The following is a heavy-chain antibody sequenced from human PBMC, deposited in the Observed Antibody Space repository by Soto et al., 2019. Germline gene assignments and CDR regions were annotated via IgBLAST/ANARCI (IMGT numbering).Heavy chain of an antibody. J-gene: IGHJ4*02. CDR2: ISSSGGST. V-gene: IGHV3-64D*06. CDR1: GFTFSSYN. Sequence: GGSLRLSCSASGFTFSSYNMNWVRQAPGNGLEYLSAISSSGGSTYYADSVKGRFTISRDNSKNTLYLQMSSLRADDTAVYYCVKPIDYWGQGTLVTVSS. CDR3: VKPIDY.